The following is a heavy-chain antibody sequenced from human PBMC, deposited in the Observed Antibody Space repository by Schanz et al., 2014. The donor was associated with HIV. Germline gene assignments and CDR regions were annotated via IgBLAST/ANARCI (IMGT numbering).Heavy chain of an antibody. D-gene: IGHD6-6*01. J-gene: IGHJ5*02. CDR3: ARDRVSGSSSSSWFDP. CDR1: GFTFDDFA. V-gene: IGHV3-9*01. CDR2: ISWNSGII. Sequence: EVQLVESGGGLVQPGRSLRLSCAASGFTFDDFAMHWVRQAPGKGLEWVSSISWNSGIIGYADSVKGRFSISRDNAKNSLYLQIISLTAEDTVMYYCARDRVSGSSSSSWFDPWGQGTLVTVSS.